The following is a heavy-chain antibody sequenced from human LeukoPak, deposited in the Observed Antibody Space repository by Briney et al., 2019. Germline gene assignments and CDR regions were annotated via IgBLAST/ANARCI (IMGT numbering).Heavy chain of an antibody. CDR2: IIPIFGTA. CDR3: ARSGNHYYDSSGPFDY. V-gene: IGHV1-69*05. Sequence: SVKVSCKASGGTFSSYAISWVRQAPGQGLEWRGGIIPIFGTANYAQKFQGRVTITTDESTSTAYMELSSLRSEDTAVYYCARSGNHYYDSSGPFDYWGQGTLVTVSS. D-gene: IGHD3-22*01. J-gene: IGHJ4*02. CDR1: GGTFSSYA.